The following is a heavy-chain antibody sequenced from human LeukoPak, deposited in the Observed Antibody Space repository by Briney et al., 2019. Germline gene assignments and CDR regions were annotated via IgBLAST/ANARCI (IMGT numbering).Heavy chain of an antibody. CDR1: GFTFSSYA. J-gene: IGHJ6*04. D-gene: IGHD3-10*01. V-gene: IGHV3-23*01. CDR2: ISGSGGST. Sequence: GGSLRLFCAASGFTFSSYAMSWVRQAPGKGLEWVSSISGSGGSTYYADSVKGRFTISRDNSKNTLYLQMNSLRAEDTAVYYCAKPHYYGSGSYSYYYGMDVWGKGTTVTVSS. CDR3: AKPHYYGSGSYSYYYGMDV.